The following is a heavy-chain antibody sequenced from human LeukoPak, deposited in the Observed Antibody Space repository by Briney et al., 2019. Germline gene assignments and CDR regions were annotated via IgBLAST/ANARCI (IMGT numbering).Heavy chain of an antibody. CDR3: VRSITMFQH. D-gene: IGHD3-10*01. CDR2: ISRNGGST. V-gene: IGHV3-20*04. CDR1: GFTFDEYG. J-gene: IGHJ1*01. Sequence: GGSLRLSCAAPGFTFDEYGMTWVRQAPGQGLEWVSGISRNGGSTGYADSVKGRFTISRDNVKNYLFLQMNSLRAEDTALYYCVRSITMFQHWGQGTLVTVSS.